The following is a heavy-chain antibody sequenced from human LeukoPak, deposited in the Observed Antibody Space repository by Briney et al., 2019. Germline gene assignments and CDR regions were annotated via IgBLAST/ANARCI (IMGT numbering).Heavy chain of an antibody. J-gene: IGHJ3*02. CDR3: ARESGAFDI. V-gene: IGHV3-48*01. CDR1: GFTFSTYN. Sequence: PGGSLRLSCAASGFTFSTYNMNWVRQAPGKGLEWVSYISSSSSTIYYADSVKGRFTISRDNAKNSLYLQMNSLRAEDTAVYYCARESGAFDIWGQGTMVTVSS. CDR2: ISSSSSTI.